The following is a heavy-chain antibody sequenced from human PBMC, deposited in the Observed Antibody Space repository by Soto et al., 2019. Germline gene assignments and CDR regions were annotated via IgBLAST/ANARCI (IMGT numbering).Heavy chain of an antibody. CDR1: GFTFSSYA. CDR3: AKDCSSGWPEGYYFDY. Sequence: PGGSLRLSCAASGFTFSSYAMSWVRQAPGKGLEWVLGISGSDGSTYYADSVKGRFTISRDNSKNTLYLQMNSLRAEDTAVHYCAKDCSSGWPEGYYFDYWGQGTLVTVSS. J-gene: IGHJ4*02. CDR2: ISGSDGST. V-gene: IGHV3-23*01. D-gene: IGHD6-19*01.